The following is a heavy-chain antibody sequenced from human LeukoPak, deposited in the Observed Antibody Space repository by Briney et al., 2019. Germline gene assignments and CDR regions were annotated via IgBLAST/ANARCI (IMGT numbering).Heavy chain of an antibody. V-gene: IGHV1-18*01. CDR2: VSANSGNT. Sequence: ASLKVSCNASGYTFTINGISWVRQAPGQGLEWLGWVSANSGNTIYAERFQGRVSMARNTSTGTAYMDLTSLRYDDTAVYYCARDRRYACYLWGQGTLLTVSS. D-gene: IGHD1-1*01. J-gene: IGHJ5*02. CDR3: ARDRRYACYL. CDR1: GYTFTING.